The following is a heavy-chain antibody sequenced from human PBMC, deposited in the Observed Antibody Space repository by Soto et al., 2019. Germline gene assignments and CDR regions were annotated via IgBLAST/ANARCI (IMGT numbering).Heavy chain of an antibody. V-gene: IGHV4-59*01. CDR3: ARDAGYQLTGAFDI. CDR2: ISYIGTA. CDR1: GGPISTYY. D-gene: IGHD5-18*01. Sequence: QVHLQESGPGLVKPSETLSLTCVVSGGPISTYYWSRIRQSPGKGLEWIGFISYIGTAAYNPSLRSQATISVVTSKRKLSLGLTSVSAEDTAVYYCARDAGYQLTGAFDIWGQGTMVAVSP. J-gene: IGHJ3*02.